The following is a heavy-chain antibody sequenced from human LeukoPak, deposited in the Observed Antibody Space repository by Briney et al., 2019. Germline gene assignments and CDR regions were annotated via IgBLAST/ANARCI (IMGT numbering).Heavy chain of an antibody. CDR3: ARGWYYFDY. CDR1: GNSVSSNSVA. V-gene: IGHV6-1*01. D-gene: IGHD6-19*01. Sequence: SQTLSLTCAISGNSVSSNSVAWNWIRQSPSRGLELLGRIYYRSKWYNDYAVSVTSRITINPDTSKNQFSLQLSSVTPEDTAVYFCARGWYYFDYWGQGTLVTVSS. CDR2: IYYRSKWYN. J-gene: IGHJ4*02.